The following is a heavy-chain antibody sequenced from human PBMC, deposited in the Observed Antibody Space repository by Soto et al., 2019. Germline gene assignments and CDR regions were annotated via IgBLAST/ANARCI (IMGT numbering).Heavy chain of an antibody. CDR1: GGTIKTYT. D-gene: IGHD2-21*01. CDR2: FIPSFPAP. CDR3: ATGEVVPSFPNWLDT. Sequence: VQFVQSGAELKKPGSSVRVSCRASGGTIKTYTLSWVRQAPGQGLEWMGAFIPSFPAPNFAQRFKGRLTFXADESTNTGFMELSGLRPEDTALYFCATGEVVPSFPNWLDTWGQGTHVIVSS. J-gene: IGHJ5*02. V-gene: IGHV1-69*12.